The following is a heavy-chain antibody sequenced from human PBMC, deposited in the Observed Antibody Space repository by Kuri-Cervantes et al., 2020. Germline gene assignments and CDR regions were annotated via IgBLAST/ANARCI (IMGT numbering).Heavy chain of an antibody. V-gene: IGHV3-9*01. J-gene: IGHJ6*02. CDR3: ARDANVYYYYGMDV. Sequence: GGSLRLSCAASGFTFDDYAMHWVRQAPGKGLEWVSGISWNSGSIGYADSVKGRFTISRDNAKNSLYLQMNSLRAEDTAVYYCARDANVYYYYGMDVWGQGTTVTVSS. CDR2: ISWNSGSI. CDR1: GFTFDDYA.